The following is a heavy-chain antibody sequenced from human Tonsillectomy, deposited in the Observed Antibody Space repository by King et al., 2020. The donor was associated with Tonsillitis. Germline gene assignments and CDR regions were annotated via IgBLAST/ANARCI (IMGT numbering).Heavy chain of an antibody. CDR1: GFTFSSYG. J-gene: IGHJ4*02. V-gene: IGHV3-48*01. CDR2: ISSSSSTI. CDR3: ARDPSEDYGDYPH. Sequence: VQLVESGGGLVQPGGSLRLSCAASGFTFSSYGMNWVRQAPGKGLEWVSYISSSSSTIYYADSVKGRFTISRDNAKNSLYLQMNSLRAEDTAVYYCARDPSEDYGDYPHWGQGTLVTVSS. D-gene: IGHD4-17*01.